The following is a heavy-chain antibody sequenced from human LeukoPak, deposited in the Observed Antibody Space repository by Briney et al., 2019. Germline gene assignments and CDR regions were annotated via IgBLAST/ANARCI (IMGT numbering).Heavy chain of an antibody. Sequence: GASVKVSCKASGYTFTNYGISWVRQAPGQGLKWMGWISIYNGNTDYAQKLRGRVTMTTDTSTSTAYMELRSLRPDDTAVYYCARITYDFWSGYYMPDDPWGQGTLVTVSS. CDR1: GYTFTNYG. D-gene: IGHD3-3*01. CDR3: ARITYDFWSGYYMPDDP. V-gene: IGHV1-18*01. CDR2: ISIYNGNT. J-gene: IGHJ5*02.